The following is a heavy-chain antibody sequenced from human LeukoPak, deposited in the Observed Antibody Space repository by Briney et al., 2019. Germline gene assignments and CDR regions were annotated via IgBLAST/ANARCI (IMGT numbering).Heavy chain of an antibody. J-gene: IGHJ4*02. CDR3: ARDGDFDF. CDR1: GYTFSTYG. D-gene: IGHD3-16*01. Sequence: GASVNESCKASGYTFSTYGIAWVRQAPGQGLEWMGWISGYNGNTNYAQKFQGRVTMTTDTTTTTAYMELRSLRSDDTAVYYCARDGDFDFWGQGTLVTASS. V-gene: IGHV1-18*01. CDR2: ISGYNGNT.